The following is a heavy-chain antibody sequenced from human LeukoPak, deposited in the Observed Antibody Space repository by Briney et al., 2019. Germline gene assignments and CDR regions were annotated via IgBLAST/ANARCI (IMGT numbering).Heavy chain of an antibody. J-gene: IGHJ4*02. V-gene: IGHV1-24*01. Sequence: PGASVKVSCKVSGYTLTELSMHWVRQAPGKGLEWMGGFDPEDGETVYAQKFQGRVTMTEDTSTDTAYMELSSLRSEDTAVYYCATEGGYAKFFDYWGQGTLVTVSS. D-gene: IGHD5-12*01. CDR2: FDPEDGET. CDR1: GYTLTELS. CDR3: ATEGGYAKFFDY.